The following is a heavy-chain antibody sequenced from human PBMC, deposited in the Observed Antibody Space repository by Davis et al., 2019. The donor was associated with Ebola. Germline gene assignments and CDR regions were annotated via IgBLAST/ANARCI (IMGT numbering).Heavy chain of an antibody. J-gene: IGHJ6*02. V-gene: IGHV3-23*01. CDR3: AKGTWEAYGMDV. CDR1: GFTFGSYH. CDR2: IRAGDDTT. Sequence: PGGSLRLSCRASGFTFGSYHMTWVRQAQGKGLEWVSGIRAGDDTTHYAESVKGRFTISRDNSINTLYLEMKSLRVEETALYYCAKGTWEAYGMDVWGQGTTVTVSS. D-gene: IGHD1-26*01.